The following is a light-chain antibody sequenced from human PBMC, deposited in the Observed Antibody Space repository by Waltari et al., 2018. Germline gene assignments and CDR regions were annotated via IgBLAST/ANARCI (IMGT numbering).Light chain of an antibody. Sequence: DIQMTQSPSSLSASVGDRVTIPCRASTGAYKFLNWYQQKPGKAPKHLIYEASSVQSGVPSRFSGSEAGTDFTLTSTSLQPEDVATYYCQQTYSAPITFGQGTRLDIK. J-gene: IGKJ5*01. CDR2: EAS. CDR3: QQTYSAPIT. V-gene: IGKV1-39*01. CDR1: TGAYKF.